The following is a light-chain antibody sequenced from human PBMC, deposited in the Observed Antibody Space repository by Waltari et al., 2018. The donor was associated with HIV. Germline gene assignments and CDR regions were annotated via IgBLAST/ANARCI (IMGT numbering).Light chain of an antibody. J-gene: IGKJ1*01. V-gene: IGKV3-20*01. CDR2: GAS. CDR1: QSVSSIS. CDR3: QQSYSVPWT. Sequence: EIVLTQSPGTLSLSPGERATLSCRASQSVSSISLAWYLQKPGQAPRLLIYGASNSATGVPDRCSGSGSGTEFTLIIRSLQPEDFASYFCQQSYSVPWTFGQGTKIEV.